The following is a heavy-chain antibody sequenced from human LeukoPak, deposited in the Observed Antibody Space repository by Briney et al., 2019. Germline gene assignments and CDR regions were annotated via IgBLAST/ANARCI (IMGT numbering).Heavy chain of an antibody. D-gene: IGHD6-13*01. V-gene: IGHV4-59*01. CDR3: GSRMAAVGTPWYFDL. CDR1: GGSISSNY. CDR2: IYYSGST. J-gene: IGHJ2*01. Sequence: SETLSLTCSVSGGSISSNYWSWIRQPPGKGLEWIGYIYYSGSTNYNPSLKSRVTISLDSSKNNFSLKLSSVTAADTAVYYCGSRMAAVGTPWYFDLWGRGTLVTVCS.